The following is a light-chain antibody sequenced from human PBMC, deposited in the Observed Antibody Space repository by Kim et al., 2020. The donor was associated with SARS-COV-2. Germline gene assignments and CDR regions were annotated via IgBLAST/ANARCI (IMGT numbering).Light chain of an antibody. V-gene: IGKV3-20*01. J-gene: IGKJ4*01. CDR1: QSVSDSY. Sequence: CPGERATLSCRASQSVSDSYLAWHQQKPDQAPRLLIYGASSRATGIPDRFSGSGSGTDFTLTISRLEPEDFAVYYCQQYGTSLLTFGGGTKVDIK. CDR2: GAS. CDR3: QQYGTSLLT.